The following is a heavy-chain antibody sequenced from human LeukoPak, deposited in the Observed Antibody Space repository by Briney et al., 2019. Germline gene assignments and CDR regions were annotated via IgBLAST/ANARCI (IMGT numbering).Heavy chain of an antibody. V-gene: IGHV3-21*01. CDR1: GFTFSSYN. CDR3: ARDVKYYGSGSYYGDY. CDR2: ISSSSSYI. Sequence: GGSLRLSCAASGFTFSSYNMNWVRQAPGKGLEWVSSISSSSSYIYYADSVKGRFTISRDNAKNSLYLQMNSLRAEDTAVYYCARDVKYYGSGSYYGDYWGQGTLVTVSS. J-gene: IGHJ4*02. D-gene: IGHD3-10*01.